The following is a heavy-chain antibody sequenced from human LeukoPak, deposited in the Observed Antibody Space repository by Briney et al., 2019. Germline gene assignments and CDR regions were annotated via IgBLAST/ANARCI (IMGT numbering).Heavy chain of an antibody. D-gene: IGHD3-10*01. V-gene: IGHV7-4-1*02. CDR1: GYTFTSYA. Sequence: ASVKVSCKASGYTFTSYAMNWVRQAPGQGLEWMGWINTNTGNPTYAQGFTGRFVFSLDTSVSTAYLQISSLKAEDTAVYYCARDLRVREEYGMDVWGQGTTVTVSS. CDR2: INTNTGNP. J-gene: IGHJ6*02. CDR3: ARDLRVREEYGMDV.